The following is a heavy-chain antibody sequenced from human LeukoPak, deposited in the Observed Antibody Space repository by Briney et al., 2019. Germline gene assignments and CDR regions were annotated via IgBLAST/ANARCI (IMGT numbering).Heavy chain of an antibody. CDR3: ARVGYCSSTSCYYGDY. CDR1: GGSFSGYY. V-gene: IGHV4-34*01. CDR2: INHSGST. J-gene: IGHJ4*02. D-gene: IGHD2-2*01. Sequence: SETLSLTCAVYGGSFSGYYWSWIRQPPGKGLEWIGEINHSGSTNYNPSLKSRVTISVDTSKNQFSLKLSSVTAADTAVYYCARVGYCSSTSCYYGDYWGQGTLVTASS.